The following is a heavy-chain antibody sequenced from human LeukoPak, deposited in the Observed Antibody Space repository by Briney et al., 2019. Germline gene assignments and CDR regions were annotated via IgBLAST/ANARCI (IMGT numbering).Heavy chain of an antibody. Sequence: PGESLKISCKGSGYSFTSYWIGWVRQMPGKGLEWIGIIYPDDSDTRYSPSFQGQVTISADKSISTAYLQWSSLKASDTAMYYCARLGYYDSSGYYGWYFDLWGRGTLVTVSS. CDR2: IYPDDSDT. V-gene: IGHV5-51*01. D-gene: IGHD3-22*01. CDR1: GYSFTSYW. J-gene: IGHJ2*01. CDR3: ARLGYYDSSGYYGWYFDL.